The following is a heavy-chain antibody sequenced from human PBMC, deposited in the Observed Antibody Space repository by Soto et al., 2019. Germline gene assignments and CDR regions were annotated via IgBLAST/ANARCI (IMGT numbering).Heavy chain of an antibody. Sequence: SETLSLTCTVSGGSISSGGYYWNWIRQPPGKGLEWIGYIYYSGDIYYSPSLKSRVTISVDTSKNQFSLKLSSVTAADTAVYYCARTDGKTGELRYFDWLLPAFDYWGQGTLVTVSS. V-gene: IGHV4-31*03. CDR1: GGSISSGGYY. J-gene: IGHJ4*02. D-gene: IGHD3-9*01. CDR3: ARTDGKTGELRYFDWLLPAFDY. CDR2: IYYSGDI.